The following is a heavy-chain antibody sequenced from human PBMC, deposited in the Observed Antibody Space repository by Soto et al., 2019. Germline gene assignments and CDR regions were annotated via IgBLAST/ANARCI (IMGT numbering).Heavy chain of an antibody. CDR1: GFTFSSYG. CDR3: AKGKEKATRSFDY. CDR2: ISYDGSKK. D-gene: IGHD1-26*01. J-gene: IGHJ4*02. Sequence: AGSLRLSCAASGFTFSSYGMHWAGQAPGKGLAGVAIISYDGSKKYYADSVKGRVTISRDNSKNTLYLQMNSLRAEDTAVYYCAKGKEKATRSFDYWGQGTLVTVSS. V-gene: IGHV3-30*18.